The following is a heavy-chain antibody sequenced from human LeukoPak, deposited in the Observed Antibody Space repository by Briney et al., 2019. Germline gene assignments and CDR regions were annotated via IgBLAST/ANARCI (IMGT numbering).Heavy chain of an antibody. CDR1: GFTFSSYA. CDR3: AKAGSSGWYMYFDY. CDR2: IRYDESHK. J-gene: IGHJ4*02. V-gene: IGHV3-30*02. Sequence: GGSLRLSCAASGFTFSSYAMHWVRQAPGKGLDWVAFIRYDESHKYYADSVKGRFTVSRDNSKNTLFLHMNSLRPEDTAVYFCAKAGSSGWYMYFDYWGQGTLVTVSS. D-gene: IGHD6-19*01.